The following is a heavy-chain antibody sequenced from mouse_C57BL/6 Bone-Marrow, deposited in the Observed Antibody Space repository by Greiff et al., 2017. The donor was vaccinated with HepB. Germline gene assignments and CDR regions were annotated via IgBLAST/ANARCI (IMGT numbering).Heavy chain of an antibody. CDR1: GYTFTSYW. CDR2: IDPNSGGT. V-gene: IGHV1-72*01. CDR3: AREGFITTVVEYYFDY. J-gene: IGHJ2*01. D-gene: IGHD1-1*01. Sequence: QVQLKQPGAELVKPGASVKLSCKASGYTFTSYWMHWVKQRPGRGLEWIGRIDPNSGGTKYNEKFKSKATLTVDKPSSTAYMQLSSLTSEDSAVYYCAREGFITTVVEYYFDYWGQGTTLTVSS.